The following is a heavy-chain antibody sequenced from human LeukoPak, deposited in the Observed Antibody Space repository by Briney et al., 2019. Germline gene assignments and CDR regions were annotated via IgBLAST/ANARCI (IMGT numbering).Heavy chain of an antibody. CDR2: IGSDGKT. V-gene: IGHV3-23*01. J-gene: IGHJ6*02. CDR1: GFTFSAYA. CDR3: ARDLHYYVAMDV. Sequence: PGGSLRLSCEASGFTFSAYAMTWVRQAPGKGLEWVSSIGSDGKTHYSESVKGRFAISRDNWKRILFLQLNSLRAEDTALYYCARDLHYYVAMDVRGQRITVTVSS. D-gene: IGHD3-10*02.